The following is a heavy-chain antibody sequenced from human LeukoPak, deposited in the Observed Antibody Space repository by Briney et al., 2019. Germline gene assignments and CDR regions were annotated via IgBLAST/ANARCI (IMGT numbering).Heavy chain of an antibody. CDR2: IYHSGST. Sequence: SETLSLTCDVPGYSISSGYYWGWIRQTPGKGLEWIGSIYHSGSTYYNPSLKSRVTISVDTSKNQFSLKLSSVTAADTAVYYCARLAAVAAPAYYFDYWGQGTLVTVSS. V-gene: IGHV4-38-2*01. CDR3: ARLAAVAAPAYYFDY. CDR1: GYSISSGYY. D-gene: IGHD6-19*01. J-gene: IGHJ4*02.